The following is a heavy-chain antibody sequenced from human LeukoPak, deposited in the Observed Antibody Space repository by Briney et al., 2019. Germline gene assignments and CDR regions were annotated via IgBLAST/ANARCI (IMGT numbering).Heavy chain of an antibody. V-gene: IGHV4-59*01. CDR3: ARSEMYYYDSSGYYPKYFQH. CDR1: GGSISSYY. CDR2: IYYSGST. J-gene: IGHJ1*01. Sequence: KPSETLSLTCTVSGGSISSYYWSWIRQPPGKGLEWIGYIYYSGSTNYNPSLKSRVTISVDTSKNQFSLKLSSVTAADTAVYYSARSEMYYYDSSGYYPKYFQHWGQGTLVTVSS. D-gene: IGHD3-22*01.